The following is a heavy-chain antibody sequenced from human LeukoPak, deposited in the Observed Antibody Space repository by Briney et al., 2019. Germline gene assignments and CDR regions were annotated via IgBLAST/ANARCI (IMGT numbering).Heavy chain of an antibody. CDR2: IYHTGSP. CDR1: RGSISGPNW. D-gene: IGHD2-2*01. V-gene: IGHV4-4*02. J-gene: IGHJ4*02. Sequence: PSETLSLTCAVSRGSISGPNWWSWVRQPPGKGLEWIGEIYHTGSPNYNPSLKSRATISVDKSKNQFSLKLNSVTAADTAVYYCARDPHCSSTTCPFDYWGQGTLVTVSS. CDR3: ARDPHCSSTTCPFDY.